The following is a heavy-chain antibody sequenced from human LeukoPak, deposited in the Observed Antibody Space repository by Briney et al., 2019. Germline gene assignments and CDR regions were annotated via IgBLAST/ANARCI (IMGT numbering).Heavy chain of an antibody. D-gene: IGHD6-6*01. V-gene: IGHV3-7*01. CDR1: GFTFSSYW. J-gene: IGHJ6*03. CDR3: ARERYSSSAASYYYNYYMDV. Sequence: GGSLRLSCAASGFTFSSYWMTWVRQAPGKGLEWVANIKQDGSEKYYVDSVKGRFTISRDNAKNSLYLQMNSLRAEDTAVYYCARERYSSSAASYYYNYYMDVWGKGTTVTVSS. CDR2: IKQDGSEK.